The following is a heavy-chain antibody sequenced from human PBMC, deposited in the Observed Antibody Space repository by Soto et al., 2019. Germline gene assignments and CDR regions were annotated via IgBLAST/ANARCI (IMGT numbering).Heavy chain of an antibody. V-gene: IGHV3-33*01. J-gene: IGHJ2*01. D-gene: IGHD6-6*01. Sequence: QVQLVESGGGVVQPGTSLRLSCAASGFTFSSNGLQRVRQAPDKGLEWVAVIWYDGTNEDYADSMKGRLTISRDNSKNTPYLEMNSPRAEDTAVYYCARDGRIAARPWAWYFDLWGRGTLVTVSS. CDR2: IWYDGTNE. CDR1: GFTFSSNG. CDR3: ARDGRIAARPWAWYFDL.